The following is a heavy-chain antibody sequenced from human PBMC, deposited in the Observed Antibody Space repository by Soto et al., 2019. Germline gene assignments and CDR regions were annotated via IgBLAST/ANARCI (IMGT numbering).Heavy chain of an antibody. CDR1: GGSFSGYY. CDR3: ARGVPH. Sequence: PSETLSLTCAVYGGSFSGYYWSWIRQPPGKGLELIGQINHSGSTNSNPSLKSRVTISVDTSKNQFSLIVNFVIAADTAVYYWARGVPHWGKGTLVTVS. J-gene: IGHJ4*01. CDR2: INHSGST. V-gene: IGHV4-34*01.